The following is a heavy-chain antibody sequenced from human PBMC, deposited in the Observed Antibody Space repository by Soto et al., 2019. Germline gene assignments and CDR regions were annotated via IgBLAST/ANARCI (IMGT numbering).Heavy chain of an antibody. Sequence: QVQLVQSGAEVKKPGSSVKVSCKASGGTFSSYAISWVRQAPGQGLEWMGGIIPIFGTANYAQKFQGRVTITADKSTSTAYMELSSLRSEDTAVSYCARGVAGTRRHWYFDLWGRGTLVTVSS. CDR3: ARGVAGTRRHWYFDL. CDR2: IIPIFGTA. J-gene: IGHJ2*01. D-gene: IGHD6-19*01. CDR1: GGTFSSYA. V-gene: IGHV1-69*06.